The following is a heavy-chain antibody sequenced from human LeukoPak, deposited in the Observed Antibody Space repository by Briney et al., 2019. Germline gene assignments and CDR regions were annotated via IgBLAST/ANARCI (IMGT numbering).Heavy chain of an antibody. J-gene: IGHJ4*02. V-gene: IGHV3-23*01. CDR1: GFTFSSYA. D-gene: IGHD2-21*01. CDR2: ISGSGGST. CDR3: AKFLPTHIVVANYYFDY. Sequence: GRSLRLSCAASGFTFSSYAMSWVRQAPGKGLEWVPAISGSGGSTYYADSVKGRFTISRDNSKNTLYLQMNSLRAEDTAVYYCAKFLPTHIVVANYYFDYWGQGTLVTVSS.